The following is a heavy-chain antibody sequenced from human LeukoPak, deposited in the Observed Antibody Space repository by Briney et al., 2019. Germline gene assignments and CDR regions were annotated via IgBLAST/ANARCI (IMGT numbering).Heavy chain of an antibody. D-gene: IGHD4-23*01. CDR1: GGSISSYY. CDR2: IYYSGST. CDR3: ARDVDYGGKHPLGY. J-gene: IGHJ4*02. Sequence: PSETLSLTCTVSGGSISSYYWSWIRQPPGKGLEWIGYIYYSGSTNYNPSLKSRVTISVDTSKNQFSLKLSSVTAADTAVYYCARDVDYGGKHPLGYWGQGTLVTVSS. V-gene: IGHV4-59*12.